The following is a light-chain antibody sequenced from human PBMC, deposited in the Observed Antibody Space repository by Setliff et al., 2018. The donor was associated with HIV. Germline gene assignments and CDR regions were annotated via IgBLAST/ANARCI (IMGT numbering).Light chain of an antibody. CDR2: EVS. J-gene: IGLJ1*01. CDR3: SSYSRSTVPYV. Sequence: QSALTQPASVSGSLGQSITISCTGTSSDIGGHDSVSWYQQHPGKATKLIISEVSNRPSGVSNRFSGSKSGNTASLTISGLQPEDEADYYCSSYSRSTVPYVFGSGTKV. V-gene: IGLV2-14*01. CDR1: SSDIGGHDS.